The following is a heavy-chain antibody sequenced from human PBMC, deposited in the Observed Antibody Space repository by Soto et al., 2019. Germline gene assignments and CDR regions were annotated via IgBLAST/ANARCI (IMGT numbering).Heavy chain of an antibody. D-gene: IGHD6-13*01. CDR3: ASGYSSSWYSDY. CDR2: IYYSGST. V-gene: IGHV4-59*01. J-gene: IGHJ4*02. Sequence: TSETLSLTCTVSGGSISSYYWSWIRPPPGKGLEWIGYIYYSGSTNHNPSLKSRVTISVDTSKNQFSLKLSSVTAADTAVYYCASGYSSSWYSDYWGQGTLVTVSS. CDR1: GGSISSYY.